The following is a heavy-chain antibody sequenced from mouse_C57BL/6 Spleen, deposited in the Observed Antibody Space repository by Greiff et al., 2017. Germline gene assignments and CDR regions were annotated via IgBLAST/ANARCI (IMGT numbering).Heavy chain of an antibody. Sequence: QVQLKQSGAELVKPGASVKMSCKASGYTFTSYWITWVKQRPGQGLEWIGDIYPGSGSTNYNEKFKSKATLTVDTSSSTAYMQLSSLTSEDSAVYYCARRGYYYGSPSSFDYWGQGTTLTVSS. V-gene: IGHV1-55*01. D-gene: IGHD1-1*01. CDR3: ARRGYYYGSPSSFDY. CDR1: GYTFTSYW. CDR2: IYPGSGST. J-gene: IGHJ2*01.